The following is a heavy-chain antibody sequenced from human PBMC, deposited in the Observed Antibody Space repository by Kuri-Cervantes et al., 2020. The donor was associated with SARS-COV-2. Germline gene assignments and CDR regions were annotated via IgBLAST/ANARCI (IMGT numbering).Heavy chain of an antibody. CDR3: ARGAVYSSGYFRVGGDTVTPEYYFDY. D-gene: IGHD3-22*01. CDR2: IWNDGSRE. Sequence: GGSLRLSCAASGFTFSSSAMHWVRQAPGKGLEWVALIWNDGSRENYADSVKGRFTVSRDNAKNSLYLQMNSLRAEDTAVYYCARGAVYSSGYFRVGGDTVTPEYYFDYWGQGTLVTVSS. V-gene: IGHV3-33*08. J-gene: IGHJ4*02. CDR1: GFTFSSSA.